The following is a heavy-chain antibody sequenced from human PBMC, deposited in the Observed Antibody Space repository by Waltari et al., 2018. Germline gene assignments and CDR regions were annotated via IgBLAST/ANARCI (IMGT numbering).Heavy chain of an antibody. CDR1: GGSFSGYY. D-gene: IGHD6-13*01. J-gene: IGHJ4*02. V-gene: IGHV4-34*01. Sequence: QVQLQQWGAGLLKPSETLSLTCAVYGGSFSGYYWSWIRQPPGKGLEWIGEINHSGNTNYNPSLKSRVTISVDTSKNQFSLKLSSVTAADTAVYYCARGPAAAGKRRYFDYWGQGTLVTVSS. CDR2: INHSGNT. CDR3: ARGPAAAGKRRYFDY.